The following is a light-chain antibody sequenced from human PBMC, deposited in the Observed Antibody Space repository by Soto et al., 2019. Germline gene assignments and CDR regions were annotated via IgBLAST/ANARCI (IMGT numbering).Light chain of an antibody. V-gene: IGLV2-14*01. J-gene: IGLJ1*01. CDR3: IPYTTRNTSYF. Sequence: QSALTQPASVTGSPVQSITITCTGTSSDVGGYNYVSWYQQHPGKAPKLMIYDVSNRPSGVPNRFSGSTSGNTASLTISGLLFEKEKNSYEIPYTTRNTSYFFEPRPKVPVL. CDR1: SSDVGGYNY. CDR2: DVS.